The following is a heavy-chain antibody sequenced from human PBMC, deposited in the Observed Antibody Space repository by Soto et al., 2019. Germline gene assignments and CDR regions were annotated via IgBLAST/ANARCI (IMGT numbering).Heavy chain of an antibody. CDR1: GGSINSGGYY. CDR3: TRELSTTWFDP. CDR2: IHYSGST. Sequence: QVQLQESGPGLVKPSQTLSLTCTVSGGSINSGGYYWSWIRQHPGKGLEWIGYIHYSGSTHYNASFKSRLTMSVDTSKNQFSLKLSSVTAADTAVYYCTRELSTTWFDPWGQGTLVTVSS. J-gene: IGHJ5*02. D-gene: IGHD5-12*01. V-gene: IGHV4-31*03.